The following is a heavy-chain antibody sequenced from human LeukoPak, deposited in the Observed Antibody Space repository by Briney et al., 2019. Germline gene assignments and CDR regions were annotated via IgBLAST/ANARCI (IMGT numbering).Heavy chain of an antibody. V-gene: IGHV3-9*01. D-gene: IGHD6-19*01. CDR2: ISWNSGSI. Sequence: GGSLRLSCAASGFTFDDYAMHWVRQAPGKGLEWVSGISWNSGSIGYADSVKGRFTISRDNAKNSLYLQMNSLRAEDTALHYCAKDEGYSSGWYGPGNWGQGTLVTVSS. CDR1: GFTFDDYA. J-gene: IGHJ4*02. CDR3: AKDEGYSSGWYGPGN.